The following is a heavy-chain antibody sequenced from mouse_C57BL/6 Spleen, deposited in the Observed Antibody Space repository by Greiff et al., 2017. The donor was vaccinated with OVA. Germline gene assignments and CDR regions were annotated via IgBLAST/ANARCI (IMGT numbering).Heavy chain of an antibody. CDR3: ARNYYGSIRQGEGYFDV. V-gene: IGHV1-52*01. CDR1: GYTFTSYW. D-gene: IGHD1-1*01. CDR2: IDPSDSET. J-gene: IGHJ1*03. Sequence: QVQLKQPGAELVRPGSSVKLSCKASGYTFTSYWMHWVKQRPIQGLEWIGNIDPSDSETHYNQKFKDQATLTVDKSSSTAYMQLSSLTSEDSAVYYCARNYYGSIRQGEGYFDVWGTGTTVTVSS.